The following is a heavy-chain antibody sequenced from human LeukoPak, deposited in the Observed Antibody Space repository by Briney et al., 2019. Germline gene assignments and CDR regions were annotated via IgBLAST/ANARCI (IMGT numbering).Heavy chain of an antibody. V-gene: IGHV4-38-2*01. Sequence: PAETLSLTCAVSGNSISSGYYWGWIRQPPGKGLEWIGTIYHSGSTSYIRSLKRRVTISVDTSENQFSLRLRSVTAADTAVYYCARESDSGGFSNYWGQGILVPVSS. J-gene: IGHJ4*02. CDR3: ARESDSGGFSNY. D-gene: IGHD3-22*01. CDR2: IYHSGST. CDR1: GNSISSGYY.